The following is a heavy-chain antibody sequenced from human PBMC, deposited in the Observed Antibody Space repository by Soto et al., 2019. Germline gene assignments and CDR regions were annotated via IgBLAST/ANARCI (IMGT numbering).Heavy chain of an antibody. CDR3: ARVGVPAAHYYYYYYGMDV. V-gene: IGHV3-48*03. D-gene: IGHD2-2*01. J-gene: IGHJ6*02. CDR2: ISSSGSTI. CDR1: GFTFSSYE. Sequence: GGSLRLSCAASGFTFSSYEMNWVRQAPGKGLEWVSYISSSGSTIYYADSVKGRFTISRDNAKSSLYLQMNSLRAEDTAVYYCARVGVPAAHYYYYYYGMDVWGQGTTVTVSS.